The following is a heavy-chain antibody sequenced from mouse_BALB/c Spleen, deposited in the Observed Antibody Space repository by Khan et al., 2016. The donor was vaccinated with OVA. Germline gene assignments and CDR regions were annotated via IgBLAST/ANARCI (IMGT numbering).Heavy chain of an antibody. CDR2: ISYSGNT. Sequence: EVQLQESGPGLVKPSQSLSLTCTVTGYSITSDYAWNWIRQFPGNKLEWMGFISYSGNTKYNPSLKSRFSITRDTSKNQFFLQLNSVTTEDTATYYCARVYGGDFDYWGQDTSLTVSS. J-gene: IGHJ2*02. D-gene: IGHD1-1*01. CDR1: GYSITSDYA. CDR3: ARVYGGDFDY. V-gene: IGHV3-2*02.